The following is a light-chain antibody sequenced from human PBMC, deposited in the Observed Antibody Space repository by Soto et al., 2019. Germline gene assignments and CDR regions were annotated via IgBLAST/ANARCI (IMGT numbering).Light chain of an antibody. CDR2: STS. V-gene: IGLV7-43*01. CDR3: LLYYGGAWV. Sequence: QTVVTQEPSLTVSPGGTVTLTCASSTGAVTSGYYPNWFQQKPGQAPRALISSTSNKHSWTPARFSGSLLGGKAALTLSGVQPEDEAEYYCLLYYGGAWVFGGGPKLTVL. CDR1: TGAVTSGYY. J-gene: IGLJ2*01.